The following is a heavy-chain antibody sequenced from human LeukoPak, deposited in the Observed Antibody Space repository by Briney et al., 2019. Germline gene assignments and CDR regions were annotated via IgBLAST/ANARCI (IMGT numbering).Heavy chain of an antibody. CDR2: FDPEDGET. J-gene: IGHJ4*02. D-gene: IGHD3-22*01. Sequence: ASVKVSCKVSGYTLTELSMRWVRQAPGKGLEWMGGFDPEDGETIYAQKFQGRVTMTEDTSTDTAYMELSSLRSEDTDVYYCSTDLAGPNYYYDSSVPGHFDYWGQGTLVTVSS. CDR1: GYTLTELS. V-gene: IGHV1-24*01. CDR3: STDLAGPNYYYDSSVPGHFDY.